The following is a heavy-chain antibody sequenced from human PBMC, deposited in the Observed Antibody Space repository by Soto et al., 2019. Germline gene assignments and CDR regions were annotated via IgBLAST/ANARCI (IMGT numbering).Heavy chain of an antibody. Sequence: VSLRLSCAASGYALRDYSMNWVRQAPGKGLEWVSYTGTRRKYTFYADSVRGRFTISRDDARNSVYLQLNSLRDEDTAVYYCVRDRDWAFDIWGQGTMVTVSS. CDR1: GYALRDYS. CDR2: TGTRRKYT. D-gene: IGHD3-9*01. J-gene: IGHJ3*02. CDR3: VRDRDWAFDI. V-gene: IGHV3-48*02.